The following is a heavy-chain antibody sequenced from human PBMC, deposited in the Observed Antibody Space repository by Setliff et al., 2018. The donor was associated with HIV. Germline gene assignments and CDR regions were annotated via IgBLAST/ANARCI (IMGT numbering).Heavy chain of an antibody. J-gene: IGHJ6*02. CDR2: ITDSGNT. D-gene: IGHD3-9*01. Sequence: SETLSLTCNVSGASISSYYWNWIRQSPGNRLEWLGYITDSGNTNYNPYPRRGVTISADTSKNQVSLRLRSVTAADTAVYYCARETQQSYNIVTGYNYFYGIDVWGQGTTGTSP. V-gene: IGHV4-59*01. CDR3: ARETQQSYNIVTGYNYFYGIDV. CDR1: GASISSYY.